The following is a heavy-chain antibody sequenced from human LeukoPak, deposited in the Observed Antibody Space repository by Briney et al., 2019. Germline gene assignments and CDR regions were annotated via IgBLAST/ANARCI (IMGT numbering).Heavy chain of an antibody. CDR2: IYYSGST. CDR1: GGSISSYY. J-gene: IGHJ5*02. CDR3: ARWSPRAWFDP. Sequence: PSETLFLTCTGSGGSISSYYWSSIRQPPGKGLEWIGYIYYSGSTTYNPSLKSRATISVDTPQNQSTLKLSSVTAEATAVYYCARWSPRAWFDPWGQGTLVTVSS. V-gene: IGHV4-59*08.